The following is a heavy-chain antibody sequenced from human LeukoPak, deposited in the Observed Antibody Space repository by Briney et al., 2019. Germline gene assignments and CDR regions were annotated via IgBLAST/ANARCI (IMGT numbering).Heavy chain of an antibody. CDR2: INPNSGGT. CDR1: GYTFTGYY. D-gene: IGHD6-19*01. CDR3: ARRGAYSSGWSAVDY. J-gene: IGHJ4*02. V-gene: IGHV1-2*02. Sequence: ASVKVSCKASGYTFTGYYMHWVRQAPGQGLEWMGWINPNSGGTNYAQKFQGRVTMTRDTSISTAYMELSRLRSDDTAVYYCARRGAYSSGWSAVDYWGQGTLVTVSS.